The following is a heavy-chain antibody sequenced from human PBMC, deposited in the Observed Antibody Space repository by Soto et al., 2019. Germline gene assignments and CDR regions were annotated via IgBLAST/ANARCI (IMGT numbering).Heavy chain of an antibody. J-gene: IGHJ6*02. Sequence: SETLSLTCTVSGGSISSGDYYWSWIRQPPGKGLEWIGYIYYSGSTYYNPSLKSRVTISVDTSKNQFSLKLSSVTAADTAVYYCARGARVFYYYGMDVWGQGTTVTVSS. CDR3: ARGARVFYYYGMDV. CDR1: GGSISSGDYY. D-gene: IGHD6-13*01. CDR2: IYYSGST. V-gene: IGHV4-30-4*01.